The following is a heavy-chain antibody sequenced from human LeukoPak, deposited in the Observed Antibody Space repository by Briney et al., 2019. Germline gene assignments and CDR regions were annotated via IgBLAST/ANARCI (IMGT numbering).Heavy chain of an antibody. CDR1: GHTLAKLS. Sequence: ASVKVSCKVSGHTLAKLSMHWVRQAPGKGLQWMGGLDLEDGEIIYAKKFQGRVTMIEDTTTETAYMELSSLRSEDTAVYYCATAGVVDIVATTLYYFDYWGQGTLVIVSS. CDR2: LDLEDGEI. J-gene: IGHJ4*02. V-gene: IGHV1-24*01. D-gene: IGHD5-12*01. CDR3: ATAGVVDIVATTLYYFDY.